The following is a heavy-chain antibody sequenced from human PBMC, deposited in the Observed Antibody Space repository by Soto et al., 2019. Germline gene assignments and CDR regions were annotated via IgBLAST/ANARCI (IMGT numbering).Heavy chain of an antibody. J-gene: IGHJ4*02. CDR1: GYTFTGYY. Sequence: ASVKVSCKASGYTFTGYYIHWVRQAPGQGLEWMGWINPNSGGTNYAQKFQGRVTMTWDTSISTAYMELSRLRSDDTAVYYCARDRYYSGSYGRWGQGTMVTVSS. D-gene: IGHD1-26*01. V-gene: IGHV1-2*02. CDR3: ARDRYYSGSYGR. CDR2: INPNSGGT.